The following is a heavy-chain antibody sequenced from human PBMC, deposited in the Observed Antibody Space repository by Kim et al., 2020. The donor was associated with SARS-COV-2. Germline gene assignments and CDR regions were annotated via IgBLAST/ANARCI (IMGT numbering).Heavy chain of an antibody. CDR1: GGSFSGYY. V-gene: IGHV4-34*01. CDR3: ARATKDIVVVVAAATRTRGYYYMDV. D-gene: IGHD2-15*01. J-gene: IGHJ6*03. CDR2: INHSGST. Sequence: SETLSLTCAVYGGSFSGYYWSWIRQPPGKGLEWIGEINHSGSTNYNPSLKSRVTISVDTSKNQFSLKLSSVTAADTAVYYCARATKDIVVVVAAATRTRGYYYMDVWGKGTTVTVSS.